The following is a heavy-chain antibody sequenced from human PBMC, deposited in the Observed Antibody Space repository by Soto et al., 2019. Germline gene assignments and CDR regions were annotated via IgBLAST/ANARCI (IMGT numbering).Heavy chain of an antibody. Sequence: PSETLPLTCTVFGGSISSYYWSRILQHPGKGLEWIGYIYYSGSTYYNPSLKSRVTISVDTSKNQFSLKLSSVTAADTAVYYCARDENSSGLQLDYWGQGTLVTVSS. CDR1: GGSISSYY. CDR2: IYYSGST. D-gene: IGHD3-22*01. J-gene: IGHJ4*02. V-gene: IGHV4-59*06. CDR3: ARDENSSGLQLDY.